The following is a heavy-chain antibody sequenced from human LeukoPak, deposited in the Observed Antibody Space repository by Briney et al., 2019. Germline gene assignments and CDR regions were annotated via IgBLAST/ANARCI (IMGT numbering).Heavy chain of an antibody. D-gene: IGHD3-9*01. CDR2: INGDGRNI. CDR3: TRDLMDYDVSTGLHHYYMDV. J-gene: IGHJ6*02. CDR1: GFTFSSYW. V-gene: IGHV3-74*01. Sequence: GGSLRLSCVASGFTFSSYWMHWVRQGPRKGLVWVSRINGDGRNINYADSVRGRFAISRDNAKNTLYLQMNTLRVEDTAVYYCTRDLMDYDVSTGLHHYYMDVWGQGTTVTVSS.